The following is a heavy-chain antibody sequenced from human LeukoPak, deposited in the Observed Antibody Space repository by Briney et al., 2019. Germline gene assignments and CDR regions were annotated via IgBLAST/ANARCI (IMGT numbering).Heavy chain of an antibody. CDR3: ARGNGEYAYGYYFDY. CDR1: GGSISPYY. J-gene: IGHJ4*02. V-gene: IGHV4-59*01. D-gene: IGHD5-18*01. CDR2: MHYSGSA. Sequence: SETLSLTCTVSGGSISPYYWGWIRQPPGKGLEFIGFMHYSGSANYHPSLKSRVSISLDTSKNQFSLNPSSVTAADTAMYFCARGNGEYAYGYYFDYWGQGSLVTVSS.